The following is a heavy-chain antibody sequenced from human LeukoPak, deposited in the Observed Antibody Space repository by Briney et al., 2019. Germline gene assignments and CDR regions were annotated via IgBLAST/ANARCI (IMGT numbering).Heavy chain of an antibody. V-gene: IGHV4-4*07. CDR3: ARGSDGWLRAAFDI. CDR1: ADSISSYY. CDR2: ISTSGNT. Sequence: PSETLSLTCTISADSISSYYWSWIRQPAGKGLEWIGRISTSGNTNYNPSLKSRVTMSIDTSKKQFSLKLSSVTAADTAVYYCARGSDGWLRAAFDIWGQGTMVTVSS. D-gene: IGHD5-24*01. J-gene: IGHJ3*02.